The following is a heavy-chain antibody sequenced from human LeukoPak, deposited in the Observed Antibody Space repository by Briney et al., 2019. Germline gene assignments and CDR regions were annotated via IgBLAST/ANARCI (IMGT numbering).Heavy chain of an antibody. CDR2: ISYDGSGE. CDR1: GFSFSSYA. V-gene: IGHV3-30*04. CDR3: ARGAIRSHYYYMDV. J-gene: IGHJ6*03. D-gene: IGHD3-10*01. Sequence: PGGSLRLSCAASGFSFSSYAMHWVRQAPGQGLEWVAVISYDGSGEHYADSVKGRFTISRDKSKNTLYLQMNSLRAEDTAVYYCARGAIRSHYYYMDVWGKGTTVTISS.